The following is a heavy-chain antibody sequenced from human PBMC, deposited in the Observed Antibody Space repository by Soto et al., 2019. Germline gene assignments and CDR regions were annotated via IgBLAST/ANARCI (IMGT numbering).Heavy chain of an antibody. CDR3: VRGPGAYVYFGFDI. CDR1: RFSNSW. CDR2: INPDGGST. V-gene: IGHV3-74*01. Sequence: GGSLRLSCAASRFSNSWMHWGRQVPGKGLVWVSRINPDGGSTNYADFVKGRFTISRDYATDTVYLQMNSLRAEDTAVYYCVRGPGAYVYFGFDIWGQGTMGT. D-gene: IGHD3-9*01. J-gene: IGHJ3*02.